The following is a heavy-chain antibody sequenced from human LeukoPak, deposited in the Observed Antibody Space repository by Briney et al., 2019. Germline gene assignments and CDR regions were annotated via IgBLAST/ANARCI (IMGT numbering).Heavy chain of an antibody. CDR1: AGSISSSSHH. Sequence: SETLSLTCTVSAGSISSSSHHWGWIRQSPGKGLEWIGSIYYGRTTYYNPSLNSRVTISVVTSKNQFSLQLNSVTAADTAVYYCARWDSSGYSYYFDYWGQGTLVTVSS. V-gene: IGHV4-39*01. J-gene: IGHJ4*02. CDR2: IYYGRTT. CDR3: ARWDSSGYSYYFDY. D-gene: IGHD3-22*01.